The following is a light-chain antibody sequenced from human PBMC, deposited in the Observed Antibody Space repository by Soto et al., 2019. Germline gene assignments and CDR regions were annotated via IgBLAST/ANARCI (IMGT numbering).Light chain of an antibody. Sequence: EIVLTQSPATLSLSPGERATLPCRASQSVSSYLAWYQQKPGQAPRLLIYHASNRATGIPDRFSGSGSGTDFTLTMSRLEPEDFAVYYCQQRSNWPPTFGQGPKLEIK. CDR3: QQRSNWPPT. CDR2: HAS. V-gene: IGKV3-11*01. J-gene: IGKJ2*01. CDR1: QSVSSY.